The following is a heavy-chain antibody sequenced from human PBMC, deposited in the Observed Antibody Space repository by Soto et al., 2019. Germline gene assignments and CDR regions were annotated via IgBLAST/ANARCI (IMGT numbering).Heavy chain of an antibody. Sequence: QVQLVQSGAEVKKPGASVKVSCKTSGYIFTAYSMHWVRQAPGQGLEWMGVVNPSGGSAHYAQSFEGRVTLTRDTSTSRFYMELSSLRSEDTAVYYCAREENCRGGTCYSEYFHHWGQGTLVTDSS. CDR3: AREENCRGGTCYSEYFHH. CDR1: GYIFTAYS. D-gene: IGHD2-15*01. V-gene: IGHV1-46*01. J-gene: IGHJ1*01. CDR2: VNPSGGSA.